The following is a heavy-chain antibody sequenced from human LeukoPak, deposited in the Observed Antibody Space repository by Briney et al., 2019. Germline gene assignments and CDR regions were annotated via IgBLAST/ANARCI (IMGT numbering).Heavy chain of an antibody. CDR1: GFTFSSYS. D-gene: IGHD5-12*01. CDR2: IRSSSSYI. V-gene: IGHV3-21*01. CDR3: ARDRRPGIVATIYNWFDP. Sequence: GGSLRLSCAASGFTFSSYSMNWVRQAPGKGLEGVSAIRSSSSYIFYADAVKRRLTIHRDNAKNHLYLQMNSLRAEDTAVYYCARDRRPGIVATIYNWFDPWGQGTLVTVSS. J-gene: IGHJ5*02.